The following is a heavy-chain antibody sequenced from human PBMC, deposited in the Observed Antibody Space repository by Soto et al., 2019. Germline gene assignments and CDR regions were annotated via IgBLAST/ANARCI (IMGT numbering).Heavy chain of an antibody. V-gene: IGHV1-18*04. Sequence: QVQLVQSGAEVKKPGASVKVSCKASGYTFTSYGISWVRQAPGQGLEWMGCISSYNGNKNYAQTLKGRVTMTTDTSTSTAYMQLKSLRSDDTAVYYCARDKDYQDSSGYPGDYWGQGTLVTVSS. CDR2: ISSYNGNK. J-gene: IGHJ4*02. CDR3: ARDKDYQDSSGYPGDY. CDR1: GYTFTSYG. D-gene: IGHD3-22*01.